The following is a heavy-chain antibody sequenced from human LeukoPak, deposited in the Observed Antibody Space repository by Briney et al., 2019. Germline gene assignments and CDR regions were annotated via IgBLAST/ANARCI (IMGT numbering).Heavy chain of an antibody. CDR2: ISSSSSTI. J-gene: IGHJ4*02. V-gene: IGHV3-48*04. D-gene: IGHD4-17*01. CDR3: ARALDYGDYVREFDY. Sequence: PGGSLRLSCAASGFTFSSYSMNWARQAPGKGLEWVSYISSSSSTIYYADSVKGRFTISRDNAKNSLYLQMNSLRAEDTAVYYCARALDYGDYVREFDYWGQGTLVTVSS. CDR1: GFTFSSYS.